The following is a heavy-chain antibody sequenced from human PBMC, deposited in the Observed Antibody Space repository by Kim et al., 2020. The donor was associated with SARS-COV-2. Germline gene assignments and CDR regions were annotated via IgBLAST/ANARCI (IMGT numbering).Heavy chain of an antibody. J-gene: IGHJ6*03. Sequence: SETLSPTCTVSGGSFSSSTCYWAWIRQAPGKGLVWIANLHYSGSTHHNLSLQGRVSVSVDTYQNYLSLSPGTATAADTSVYSCATHLDYYYYYIDVGGEG. CDR3: ATHLDYYYYYIDV. CDR1: GGSFSSSTCY. CDR2: LHYSGST. V-gene: IGHV4-39*02.